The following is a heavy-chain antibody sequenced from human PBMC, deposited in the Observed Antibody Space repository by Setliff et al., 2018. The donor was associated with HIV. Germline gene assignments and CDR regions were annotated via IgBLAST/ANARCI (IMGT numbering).Heavy chain of an antibody. CDR1: GGSISSYC. Sequence: SETLSLTCTVSGGSISSYCWNWIRQSPGRGLEWIGFIFSSGSTKYKPSLQSRITMSVDTSKNQFSLRLTSVTAADTAVYFCARLRITMIMMLNYFDYWGQGTLVTVSS. V-gene: IGHV4-4*09. D-gene: IGHD3-22*01. CDR2: IFSSGST. CDR3: ARLRITMIMMLNYFDY. J-gene: IGHJ4*02.